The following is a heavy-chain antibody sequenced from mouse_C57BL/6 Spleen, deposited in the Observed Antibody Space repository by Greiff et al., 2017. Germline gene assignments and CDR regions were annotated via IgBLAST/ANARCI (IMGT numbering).Heavy chain of an antibody. J-gene: IGHJ2*01. V-gene: IGHV1-80*01. Sequence: VQLQQSGAELMKPGASVKLSCKATGYTFTGYWIEWVKQRPGHGLEWIGQIYPGDGDTNYNGKFKGKATLTADKSSSTAYMQLSSLTSEDSAVYFCARSGNWVDYWGQGTTLTVSS. CDR3: ARSGNWVDY. CDR1: GYTFTGYW. D-gene: IGHD4-1*01. CDR2: IYPGDGDT.